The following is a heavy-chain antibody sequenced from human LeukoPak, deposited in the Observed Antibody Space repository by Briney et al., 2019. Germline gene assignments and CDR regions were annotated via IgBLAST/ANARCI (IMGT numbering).Heavy chain of an antibody. CDR1: GGTFSSYA. J-gene: IGHJ6*04. CDR3: ARGWWGYSSGPGITPNYYYYGMDV. Sequence: ASVKVSCKASGGTFSSYAISWVRQAPGQGLEWMGGIIPIFGTANYAQKFQGRVTITADESTSTAYMELSSLRSEDTAVYYCARGWWGYSSGPGITPNYYYYGMDVWGKGTTVTVSS. CDR2: IIPIFGTA. V-gene: IGHV1-69*01. D-gene: IGHD6-19*01.